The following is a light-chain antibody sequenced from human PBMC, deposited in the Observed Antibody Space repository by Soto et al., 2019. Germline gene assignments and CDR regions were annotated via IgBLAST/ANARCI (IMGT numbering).Light chain of an antibody. CDR2: GAS. J-gene: IGKJ1*01. CDR1: QTVTSSF. V-gene: IGKV3-20*01. Sequence: EIVLTQSPGTLSLSPGERATISCRASQTVTSSFLAWYQQKPGQAPRLLIYGASSRATGIPDRLSGSGSGTDFTLTISRLDPEDFAVYYCQQYGSSPPTFGQGTKVDIK. CDR3: QQYGSSPPT.